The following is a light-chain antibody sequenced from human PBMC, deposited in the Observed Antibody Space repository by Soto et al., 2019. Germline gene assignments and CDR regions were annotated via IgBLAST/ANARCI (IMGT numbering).Light chain of an antibody. CDR1: SNYNL. V-gene: IGLV2-23*02. CDR3: CSYPGSSILYV. CDR2: EVS. J-gene: IGLJ1*01. Sequence: QSALTQPASVSGSPGQSITISCTGTSNYNLVSWYQQHPGKAPKLVIYEVSERPSGVSNRFSGSKSGNTASLTISGLQAEGEADYYCCSYPGSSILYVFGTGTKLTVL.